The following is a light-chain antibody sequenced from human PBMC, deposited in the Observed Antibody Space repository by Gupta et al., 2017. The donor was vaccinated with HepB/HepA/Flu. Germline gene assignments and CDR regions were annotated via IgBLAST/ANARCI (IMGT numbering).Light chain of an antibody. CDR1: SLRTYY. CDR2: GNN. CDR3: NCRDSSGNVV. Sequence: SSELTQDPPVSVALGQPARITCQGDSLRTYYASWLQQKPGQAPKLVLYGNNIRPSGIPDRLSGSNSGNTASLTIAGTQAEDEADYYCNCRDSSGNVVFGGGTRLTVL. J-gene: IGLJ2*01. V-gene: IGLV3-19*01.